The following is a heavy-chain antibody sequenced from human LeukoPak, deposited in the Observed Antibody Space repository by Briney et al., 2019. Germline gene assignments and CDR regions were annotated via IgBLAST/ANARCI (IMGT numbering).Heavy chain of an antibody. V-gene: IGHV3-21*01. CDR1: GFTFSSYG. Sequence: GGSLRLSCAASGFTFSSYGMHWVRQAPGKGLEWVSSISTSSSYIYYADSVKGRFTISRDNAKNSLYLQMNSLRPEDTAVYYCARDVVVVVATDSNFDYWGQGILVTVSS. D-gene: IGHD2-15*01. CDR3: ARDVVVVVATDSNFDY. J-gene: IGHJ4*02. CDR2: ISTSSSYI.